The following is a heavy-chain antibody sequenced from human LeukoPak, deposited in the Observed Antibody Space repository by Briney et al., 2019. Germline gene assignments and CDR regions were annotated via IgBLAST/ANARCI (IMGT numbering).Heavy chain of an antibody. D-gene: IGHD1-26*01. V-gene: IGHV4-39*07. CDR1: GGSISSSSYY. Sequence: SETLSLTCTVSGGSISSSSYYWGWIRQPPGKGLEWIGSIYYSGSTYYNPSLKSRVTISVDTSKNQFSLKLSSVTAADTAVYYCARERKVGATKQSDYWAQGTLVTVSS. J-gene: IGHJ4*02. CDR2: IYYSGST. CDR3: ARERKVGATKQSDY.